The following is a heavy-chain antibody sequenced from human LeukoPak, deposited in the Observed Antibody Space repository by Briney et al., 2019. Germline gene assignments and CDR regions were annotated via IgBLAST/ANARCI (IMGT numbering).Heavy chain of an antibody. D-gene: IGHD3/OR15-3a*01. CDR3: ARGAWTAYYLDY. CDR2: KGDGSST. V-gene: IGHV3-74*01. CDR1: GFTFSSYW. Sequence: QPGGSLRLSCEASGFTFSSYWVHWVRQAPGKGLVWVSRKGDGSSTNYAESVKGRFTISRDNAKNTVYLQMNGLRAEDTAVYYCARGAWTAYYLDYWGQGTLVTVSS. J-gene: IGHJ4*02.